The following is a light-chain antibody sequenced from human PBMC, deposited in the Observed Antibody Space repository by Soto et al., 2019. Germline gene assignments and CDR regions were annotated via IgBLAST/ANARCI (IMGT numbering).Light chain of an antibody. Sequence: QSVLTKPASVSGSPGQSITISCTGTSSDVGGYNYVSWFQQHPGKAPKLKIYEGSNRPSGVSNRFSGSKSGNTASLTISELQAEDEADYYCTSFTTLSTWVFGGGTKLTVL. CDR3: TSFTTLSTWV. CDR1: SSDVGGYNY. CDR2: EGS. V-gene: IGLV2-14*01. J-gene: IGLJ3*02.